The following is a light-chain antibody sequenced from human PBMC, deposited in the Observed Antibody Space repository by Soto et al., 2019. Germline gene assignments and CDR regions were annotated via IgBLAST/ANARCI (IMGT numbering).Light chain of an antibody. CDR3: QQYGSSPT. V-gene: IGKV3-20*01. CDR1: QSVSSGY. Sequence: EIVLTQSPGTLSLSPGERVTLSCRASQSVSSGYLAWYQQKPGQAPRLLIFGASSRATGIPDRFSGSGSGTHFTLTISRLEPEDFAVYYCQQYGSSPTFGQGTRLEIK. J-gene: IGKJ5*01. CDR2: GAS.